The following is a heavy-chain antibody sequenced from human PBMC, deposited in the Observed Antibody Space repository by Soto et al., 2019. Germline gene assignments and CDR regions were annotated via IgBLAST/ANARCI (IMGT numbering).Heavy chain of an antibody. CDR3: GRGRSGQIVVFY. Sequence: GASVKVSCKASGYTFTGHYIHWVRQAPEQGPEWMGEIGPESGATRYAQKFQGRVTMTMDMSITTVYMDLSNLSPDDTAVYYCGRGRSGQIVVFYWGQGTPVTVSS. V-gene: IGHV1-2*02. J-gene: IGHJ4*02. CDR2: IGPESGAT. CDR1: GYTFTGHY. D-gene: IGHD5-12*01.